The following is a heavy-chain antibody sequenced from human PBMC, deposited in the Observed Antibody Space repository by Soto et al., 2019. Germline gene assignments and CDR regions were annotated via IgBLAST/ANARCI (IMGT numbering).Heavy chain of an antibody. V-gene: IGHV5-51*01. J-gene: IGHJ3*02. D-gene: IGHD3-3*01. CDR2: IYPGDSDS. CDR3: ARSRASTARLEAPFDI. CDR1: GYSFHTYW. Sequence: GEARKITLKRSGYSFHTYWHAWVRQTPGRGLEYMGIIYPGDSDSRYSLAFQGQVTISADKSINTAYLQWTSLKASGTAIYYCARSRASTARLEAPFDIWGRGT.